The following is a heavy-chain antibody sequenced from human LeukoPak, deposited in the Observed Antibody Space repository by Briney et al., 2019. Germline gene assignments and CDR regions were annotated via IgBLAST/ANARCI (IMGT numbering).Heavy chain of an antibody. J-gene: IGHJ4*02. D-gene: IGHD2-15*01. V-gene: IGHV3-23*01. CDR2: TSESGTYT. CDR1: GFTFSNYA. Sequence: GGSLRLSCVASGFTFSNYAMSWVRQAPGKGLEWVSATSESGTYTYYAASVRGRFTTSRDTSKNTLYLQMNSLRAEDTAVYYCAKTSGGNYWGQGTLVTVSS. CDR3: AKTSGGNY.